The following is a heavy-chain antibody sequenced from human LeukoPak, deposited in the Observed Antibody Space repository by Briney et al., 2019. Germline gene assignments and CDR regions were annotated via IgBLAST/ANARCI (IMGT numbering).Heavy chain of an antibody. D-gene: IGHD3-10*01. CDR1: GYSISSGYY. CDR2: INHSGST. Sequence: SETLSLTCTVSGYSISSGYYWSWIRQPPGKGLEWIGEINHSGSTNYNPSLKSRVTISVDTSKNQFSLKLSSVTAADTAVYYCAREAPYYYGSGSYYQNWFDPWGQGTLVTVSS. CDR3: AREAPYYYGSGSYYQNWFDP. J-gene: IGHJ5*02. V-gene: IGHV4-38-2*02.